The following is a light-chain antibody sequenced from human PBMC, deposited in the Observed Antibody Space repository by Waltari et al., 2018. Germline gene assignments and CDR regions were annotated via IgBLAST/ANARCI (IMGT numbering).Light chain of an antibody. J-gene: IGKJ3*01. V-gene: IGKV3-11*01. Sequence: EIVLTQSPATLSLSPGERATLSCRASQGVRSSLAWYQQKPGQSPRLLIYDASNRATGIPARFSGSGSGTDFTLTISSLEPEDFAVYYCQHRGHWPPDATFGPGTKVDIK. CDR2: DAS. CDR3: QHRGHWPPDAT. CDR1: QGVRSS.